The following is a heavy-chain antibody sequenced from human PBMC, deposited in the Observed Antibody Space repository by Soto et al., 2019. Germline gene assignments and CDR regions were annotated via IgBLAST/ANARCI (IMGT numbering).Heavy chain of an antibody. CDR1: GGTFSSYA. CDR3: ASSKYSSSWYGGGDYYYGMDV. J-gene: IGHJ6*02. Sequence: QVQLVQSGAEVKKPGSSVKVSCKASGGTFSSYAISWVRQAPGQGLEWMGGIIPIFGTANYAQKFQGRVTITADKSTSTAYMELSSLRSEDTAVYYCASSKYSSSWYGGGDYYYGMDVWGQGTTVTVSS. D-gene: IGHD6-13*01. CDR2: IIPIFGTA. V-gene: IGHV1-69*06.